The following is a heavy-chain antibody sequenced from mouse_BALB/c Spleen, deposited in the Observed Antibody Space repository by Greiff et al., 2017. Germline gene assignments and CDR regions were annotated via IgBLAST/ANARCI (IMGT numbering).Heavy chain of an antibody. V-gene: IGHV5-9*02. D-gene: IGHD2-10*02. J-gene: IGHJ3*01. CDR2: ISSGGSYT. Sequence: EVKLVESGGGLVKPGGSLKLSCAASGFAFSSYDMSWVRQTPEKRLEWVAYISSGGSYTYYPDSVKGRFTISRDNAKNTLYLQMSSLRSEDTAMYYCARHEGYGNYDWFAYWGQGTLVTVSA. CDR1: GFAFSSYD. CDR3: ARHEGYGNYDWFAY.